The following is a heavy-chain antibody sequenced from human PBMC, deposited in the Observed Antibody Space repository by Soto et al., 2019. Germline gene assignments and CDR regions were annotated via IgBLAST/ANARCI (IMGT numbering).Heavy chain of an antibody. CDR3: AKDLLRAALPYYFDY. CDR2: ISSSSGST. V-gene: IGHV3-23*01. J-gene: IGHJ4*02. CDR1: GFTFSSYS. D-gene: IGHD3-16*01. Sequence: PGGSLRLSCAASGFTFSSYSMNWVRQAPGKGLEWVSSISSSSGSTYYADSVKGRFTISRDNSKNTLYLQMNSLRAEDTAVYYCAKDLLRAALPYYFDYWGQGTLVTVSS.